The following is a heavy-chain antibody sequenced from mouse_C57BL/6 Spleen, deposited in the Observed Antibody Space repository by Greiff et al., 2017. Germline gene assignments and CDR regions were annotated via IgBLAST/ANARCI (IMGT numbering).Heavy chain of an antibody. CDR3: ATGYYDAMDY. J-gene: IGHJ4*01. V-gene: IGHV5-17*01. CDR1: GFTFSDYG. CDR2: ISSGSSTI. Sequence: EVQVVESGGGLVKPGGSLKLSCAASGFTFSDYGMHWVRQAPEKGLEWVAYISSGSSTISYADTVKGRFTISRDTAKNTLFLQMTSLRSENTAMYYCATGYYDAMDYWGQGTSVTVSS.